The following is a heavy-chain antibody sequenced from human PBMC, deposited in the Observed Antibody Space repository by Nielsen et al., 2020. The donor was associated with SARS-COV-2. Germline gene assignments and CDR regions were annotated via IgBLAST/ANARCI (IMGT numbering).Heavy chain of an antibody. D-gene: IGHD6-13*01. Sequence: GESLKISCAASGFTFSSYWMHWVRQAPGKGLEWVSGINWNGGSTGYADSVKGRFTISRDNAKNSLYLQMNSLRAEDTALYHCARGGIAAAGTQFDPWGQGTLVTVSS. CDR1: GFTFSSYW. J-gene: IGHJ5*02. CDR2: INWNGGST. CDR3: ARGGIAAAGTQFDP. V-gene: IGHV3-20*01.